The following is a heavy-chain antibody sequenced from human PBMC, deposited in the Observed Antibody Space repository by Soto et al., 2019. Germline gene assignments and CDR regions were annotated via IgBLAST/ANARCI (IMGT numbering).Heavy chain of an antibody. V-gene: IGHV3-33*01. CDR3: ARDGDSSGHYSQFDY. Sequence: QVQVEESGGGVVQAGRSLRLSCAASGFTFSSYGMHWVRQAPGKGLDWVAVMWSDGSNKYYADSVKGRFTISRDNSKKTLYLQMNSLRAEDTAVYYCARDGDSSGHYSQFDYWGQGTLVTVPS. J-gene: IGHJ4*02. CDR2: MWSDGSNK. CDR1: GFTFSSYG. D-gene: IGHD3-22*01.